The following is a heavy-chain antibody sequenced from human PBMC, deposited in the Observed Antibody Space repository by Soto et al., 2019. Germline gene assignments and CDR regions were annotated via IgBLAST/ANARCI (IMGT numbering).Heavy chain of an antibody. V-gene: IGHV1-3*01. CDR3: ARTDCSSTSCYNYYYYGMDI. CDR1: GYTFTSYA. Sequence: ASVKVSCKASGYTFTSYAMHWVRQAPGQRLEWMGWINAGNGNTKYSQKFQGRVTITRDTSASTAYMELSSLRSEDSAVFYCARTDCSSTSCYNYYYYGMDIWGQGTTVTVPS. J-gene: IGHJ6*02. D-gene: IGHD2-2*01. CDR2: INAGNGNT.